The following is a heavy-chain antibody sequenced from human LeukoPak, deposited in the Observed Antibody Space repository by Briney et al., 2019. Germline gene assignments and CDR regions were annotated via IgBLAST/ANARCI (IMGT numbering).Heavy chain of an antibody. CDR2: IKQDGSEK. Sequence: PGGSLRLSCTASGFTFSSYWMSWLRQTPEKGLEWVANIKQDGSEKVYVDSVKGRFTISRDNAKSSLYLQMSGLRAEDTAVYYCAGDPYSSSWSYGMDVWGQGTTVTVSS. V-gene: IGHV3-7*05. J-gene: IGHJ6*02. D-gene: IGHD6-13*01. CDR1: GFTFSSYW. CDR3: AGDPYSSSWSYGMDV.